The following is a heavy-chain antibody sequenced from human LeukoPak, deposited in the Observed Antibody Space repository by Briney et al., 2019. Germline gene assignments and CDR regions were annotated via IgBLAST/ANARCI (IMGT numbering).Heavy chain of an antibody. CDR1: GGSISSDDYY. CDR2: IYYSGST. CDR3: ARVHRGYDFWSGPGGHYFDY. D-gene: IGHD3-3*01. J-gene: IGHJ4*02. V-gene: IGHV4-30-4*08. Sequence: SSQTLSLTCTVSGGSISSDDYYWSWIRQPPGKGLEWIGYIYYSGSTYYNPSLKSRVTISVDTSKNQFSLKLSSVTAADTAVYYCARVHRGYDFWSGPGGHYFDYWGQGTLVTVSS.